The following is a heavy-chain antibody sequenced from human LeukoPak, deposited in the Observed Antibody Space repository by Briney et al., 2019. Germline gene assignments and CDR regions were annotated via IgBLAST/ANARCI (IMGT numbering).Heavy chain of an antibody. CDR1: GFTFSSYA. D-gene: IGHD6-19*01. V-gene: IGHV3-23*01. Sequence: PGGSLRLSCAASGFTFSSYAMYWVCQAPGKGLEWVSGIFGSGGSTHYADSVKGRFTISRDNSKNTVYLQMNSLGAEDTAVYYCAKTTTGYSSGRFPGWPVDYWGQGTLVTVSS. CDR2: IFGSGGST. CDR3: AKTTTGYSSGRFPGWPVDY. J-gene: IGHJ4*02.